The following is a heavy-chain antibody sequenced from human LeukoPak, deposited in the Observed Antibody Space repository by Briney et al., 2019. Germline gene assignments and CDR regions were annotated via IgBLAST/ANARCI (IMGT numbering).Heavy chain of an antibody. Sequence: SETLSLTCTVSGGSISSYYWSWIRQPPGKGLEWIGYIYYSGSTYYNPSLKSRVTISVDTSKNQFSLKLSSVTAADTAVYYCATTSSPFPYNWFDPWGQGTLVTVSS. V-gene: IGHV4-59*12. CDR2: IYYSGST. CDR1: GGSISSYY. D-gene: IGHD3-16*01. CDR3: ATTSSPFPYNWFDP. J-gene: IGHJ5*02.